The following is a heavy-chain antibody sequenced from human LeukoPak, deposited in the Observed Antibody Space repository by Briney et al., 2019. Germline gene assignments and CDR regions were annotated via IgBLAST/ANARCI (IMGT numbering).Heavy chain of an antibody. CDR1: GGTFSSYA. CDR2: IIPIFGTA. D-gene: IGHD3-3*01. J-gene: IGHJ3*02. CDR3: AREGITIFGVVNEASHQKDDAFDI. V-gene: IGHV1-69*01. Sequence: RASVKVSCKASGGTFSSYAISWVRQAPGQGLEWMGGIIPIFGTANYAQKFQGRVTITADESTSTAYMGLSSLRSEDTAVYYCAREGITIFGVVNEASHQKDDAFDIWGQGTMVTVSS.